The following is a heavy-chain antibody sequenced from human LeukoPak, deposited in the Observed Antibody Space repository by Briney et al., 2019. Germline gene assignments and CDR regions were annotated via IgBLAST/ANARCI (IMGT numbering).Heavy chain of an antibody. J-gene: IGHJ4*02. Sequence: APVKVSCKASGYSFTSYGISWVRQAPGQGLEWMGWISAYNGNTDYAQKLQGRVTMTTDTFTSTAYMELRSLRSDDTAVYYCARVARGEQLAGTFDYWGQGTLVTVSS. D-gene: IGHD6-6*01. CDR2: ISAYNGNT. CDR3: ARVARGEQLAGTFDY. V-gene: IGHV1-18*01. CDR1: GYSFTSYG.